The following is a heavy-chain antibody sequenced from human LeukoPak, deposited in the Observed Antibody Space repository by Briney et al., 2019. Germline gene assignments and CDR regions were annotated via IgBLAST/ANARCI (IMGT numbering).Heavy chain of an antibody. D-gene: IGHD5-24*01. V-gene: IGHV4-39*01. CDR3: ARRAHNSVYFDY. CDR2: IYYSGSS. Sequence: SETLPLTCTVSGGSISSGSYYWGWIRQPPGKGLEWIGSIYYSGSSYYNPSLKSRVTISVDTSKNQFSLKLSSVTAADTAVYYCARRAHNSVYFDYWGQGTLVTVSS. J-gene: IGHJ4*02. CDR1: GGSISSGSYY.